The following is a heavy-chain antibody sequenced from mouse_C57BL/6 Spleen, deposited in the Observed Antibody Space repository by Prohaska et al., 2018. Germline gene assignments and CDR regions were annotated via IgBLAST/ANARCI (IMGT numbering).Heavy chain of an antibody. CDR1: GYTFTSYW. CDR2: IHPSDSDT. V-gene: IGHV1-74*01. CDR3: AIEVTTVVADY. Sequence: QVQLQQPGAELVKPGASVKVSCNASGYTFTSYWMHWVKQRPGQGLEWIGRIHPSDSDTNYNQKFKGKATLTVDKSSSTAYMQLSSLTYEDSAVYNCAIEVTTVVADYWGQGTTLTVSS. D-gene: IGHD1-1*01. J-gene: IGHJ2*01.